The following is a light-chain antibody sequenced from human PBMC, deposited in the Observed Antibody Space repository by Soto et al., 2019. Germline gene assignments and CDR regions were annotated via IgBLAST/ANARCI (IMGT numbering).Light chain of an antibody. J-gene: IGKJ5*01. CDR2: DAS. CDR1: QGVSSY. V-gene: IGKV3-11*01. CDR3: QQRSNWPTIT. Sequence: EIVLTQSPATLSLSPGERATLSCRARQGVSSYLAWYQQKPGQAPRLLIYDASNRATGIPARFSGSGSGTDFTLTISSLEPEDFAVYYCQQRSNWPTITFGQGTRLEIK.